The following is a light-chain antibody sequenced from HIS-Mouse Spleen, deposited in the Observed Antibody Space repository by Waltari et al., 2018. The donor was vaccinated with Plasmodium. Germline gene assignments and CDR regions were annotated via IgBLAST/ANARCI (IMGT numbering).Light chain of an antibody. CDR3: SSYAGSNNLV. CDR2: TVS. J-gene: IGLJ2*01. V-gene: IGLV2-8*01. Sequence: QSALTQPPSASGSPGQSVTISCAGTSSDVGGYHYVSWYQRHPGKAPKLMIFTVSKRPSGVPDRFSGSKSGNTASLTVSGLQAEDEADYYCSSYAGSNNLVFGGGTKLTVL. CDR1: SSDVGGYHY.